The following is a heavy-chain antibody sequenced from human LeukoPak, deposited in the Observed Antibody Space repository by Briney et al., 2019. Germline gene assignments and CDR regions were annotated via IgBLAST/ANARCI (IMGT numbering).Heavy chain of an antibody. V-gene: IGHV1-2*02. D-gene: IGHD2-21*02. CDR3: ATSRAQTLAYCGGDCYFGSDD. CDR1: GYTFPAYY. CDR2: INPDSGGT. Sequence: GASVKVSCKASGYTFPAYYMHWVRQAPGQGLEWLGWINPDSGGTNYAQKFQGRVTMTRDPSISTAYMELSWLRSDDTAMYYCATSRAQTLAYCGGDCYFGSDDWGQGTLVSVSS. J-gene: IGHJ4*02.